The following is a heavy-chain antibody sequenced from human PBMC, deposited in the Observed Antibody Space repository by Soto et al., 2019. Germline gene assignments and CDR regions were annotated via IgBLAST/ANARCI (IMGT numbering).Heavy chain of an antibody. CDR3: ARSITIFGVGPWFDP. J-gene: IGHJ5*02. CDR1: GGSISSYY. V-gene: IGHV4-59*01. D-gene: IGHD3-3*01. CDR2: IYYSGST. Sequence: SETLSLTCTVSGGSISSYYWSWIRKPPGKGLEWIGYIYYSGSTNYNPSLKSRVTISVDTSKNQFSLKLSSVNAADTAVYYCARSITIFGVGPWFDPWGQGTLVTVSS.